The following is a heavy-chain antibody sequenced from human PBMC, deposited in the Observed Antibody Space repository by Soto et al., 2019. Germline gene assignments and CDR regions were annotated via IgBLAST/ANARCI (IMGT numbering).Heavy chain of an antibody. CDR3: ARDLKFGQADY. Sequence: SETLSLTCTVSGGSISSYYWTWIRQPSGKGLEWIGRIYTSGSTNYNPSLKSRVTMSLDTSKNQFSLKLSSVTAADTAVYYCARDLKFGQADYWGQGSQVTVSS. V-gene: IGHV4-4*07. D-gene: IGHD3-10*01. CDR1: GGSISSYY. J-gene: IGHJ4*02. CDR2: IYTSGST.